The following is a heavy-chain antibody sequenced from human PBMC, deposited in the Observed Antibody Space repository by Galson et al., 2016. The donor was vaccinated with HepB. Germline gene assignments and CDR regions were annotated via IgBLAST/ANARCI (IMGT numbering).Heavy chain of an antibody. CDR3: AKAALVGPTYPLEF. D-gene: IGHD1-26*01. Sequence: SLRLSCAASGFIFSNYSVLWVRQAPGKGPEWVAVISEDGSSKHYRASVEGRFTVSRDNSKNTFYLQMNSLRAEDRVVYYCAKAALVGPTYPLEFWGPRTLVSVSS. CDR2: ISEDGSSK. V-gene: IGHV3-30*04. J-gene: IGHJ4*02. CDR1: GFIFSNYS.